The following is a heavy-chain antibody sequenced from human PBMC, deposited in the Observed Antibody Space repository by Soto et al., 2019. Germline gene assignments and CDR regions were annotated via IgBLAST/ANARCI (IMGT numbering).Heavy chain of an antibody. CDR3: ARGGGDYYGSGSYV. J-gene: IGHJ4*02. CDR1: GFTFSSYD. V-gene: IGHV3-13*01. CDR2: IGTAGDT. Sequence: EVQLVESGGGLVQPGGSLRLSCAASGFTFSSYDMHWVRQATGKGLEWVSAIGTAGDTYYPGSVKGRFTISRENAKNSLYLQMNSLRAEDTAVYYCARGGGDYYGSGSYVWGQGTLVTVSS. D-gene: IGHD3-10*01.